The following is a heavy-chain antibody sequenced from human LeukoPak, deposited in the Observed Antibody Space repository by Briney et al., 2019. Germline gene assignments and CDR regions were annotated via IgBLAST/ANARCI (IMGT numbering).Heavy chain of an antibody. CDR2: IYHSGST. Sequence: ASETLSLTCAVSGGSISSSNWWSWVRQPPGKGLEWIGEIYHSGSTNYNPSLKSRVTISVDMSKNQFSLKLSSVTAADTAVYYCARDLSPIKPVTTCGGDCYWYFDLWGRGTLVTVSS. V-gene: IGHV4-4*02. J-gene: IGHJ2*01. CDR1: GGSISSSNW. CDR3: ARDLSPIKPVTTCGGDCYWYFDL. D-gene: IGHD2-21*02.